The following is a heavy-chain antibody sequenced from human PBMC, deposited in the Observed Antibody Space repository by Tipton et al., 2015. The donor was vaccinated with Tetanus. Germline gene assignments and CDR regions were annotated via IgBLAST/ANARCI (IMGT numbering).Heavy chain of an antibody. CDR3: ARLTGHSMHVVDYYYFGMDV. Sequence: LRLSCTVSGGSISSYYWSWIRQPPGKGLEWIWYIYYTGSTNCNPSLKSGVNISLDTSKNQFSLKLTSVSAADTAVYYCARLTGHSMHVVDYYYFGMDVCGQGTKVTVSS. D-gene: IGHD2-15*01. V-gene: IGHV4-59*01. CDR2: IYYTGST. CDR1: GGSISSYY. J-gene: IGHJ6*02.